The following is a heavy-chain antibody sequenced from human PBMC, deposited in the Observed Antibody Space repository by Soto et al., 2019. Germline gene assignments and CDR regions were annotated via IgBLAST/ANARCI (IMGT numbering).Heavy chain of an antibody. CDR2: ISYSADKT. CDR3: ARRARTATTNWGAFDA. Sequence: EVQLLESGGGLVQPGGSLRLSCAASGFTFNTYVMNWVRQAPGKVLEWVSTISYSADKTHYADSVKGRFTITRDNSRDTLFLQMNSLSADDAAVYYCARRARTATTNWGAFDAWGQGTMVTVSS. CDR1: GFTFNTYV. J-gene: IGHJ3*01. D-gene: IGHD1-7*01. V-gene: IGHV3-23*01.